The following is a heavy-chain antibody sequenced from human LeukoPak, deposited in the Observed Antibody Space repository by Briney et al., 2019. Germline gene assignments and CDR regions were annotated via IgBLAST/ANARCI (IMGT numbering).Heavy chain of an antibody. Sequence: GGSLRLSCAASGFIFSSYWMSWVRQAPGKGLEWVANIKQDGSEKYYVDSVKGRFTISRDNAKNSLYLQMNSLRAEDTAVYYCARDYYDSSGYYLFDYWGQGTLVTVSS. CDR1: GFIFSSYW. V-gene: IGHV3-7*01. CDR3: ARDYYDSSGYYLFDY. CDR2: IKQDGSEK. J-gene: IGHJ4*02. D-gene: IGHD3-22*01.